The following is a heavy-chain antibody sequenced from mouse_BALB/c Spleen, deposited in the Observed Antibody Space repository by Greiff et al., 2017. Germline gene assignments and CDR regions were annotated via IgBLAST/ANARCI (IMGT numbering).Heavy chain of an antibody. CDR1: GYTFTSYW. D-gene: IGHD1-1*01. V-gene: IGHV1-69*02. Sequence: VQLQQSGAELVKPGASVKLSCKASGYTFTSYWMHWVKQRPGQGLEWIGEIDPSDSYTNYNQKFKGKATLTVDKSSSTAYMQLSSLTSEDSAVYYCASLWRSYVTTGSAYWGQGTSVTVSA. CDR3: ASLWRSYVTTGSAY. CDR2: IDPSDSYT. J-gene: IGHJ4*01.